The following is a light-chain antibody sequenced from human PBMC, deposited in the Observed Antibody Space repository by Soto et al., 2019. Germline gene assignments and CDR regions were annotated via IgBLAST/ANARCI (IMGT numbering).Light chain of an antibody. CDR1: QGIGNY. J-gene: IGKJ4*01. CDR2: AAS. V-gene: IGKV1-27*01. CDR3: QKYDHAPLT. Sequence: DSQMTQSPSSLSASVGDRVTITSRASQGIGNYLAWYQQRPGKVPKLLIYAASTLQSGVPSRFSGSGSGPDFTLTISSLQPEDVATYYCQKYDHAPLTFGGGTKVDIK.